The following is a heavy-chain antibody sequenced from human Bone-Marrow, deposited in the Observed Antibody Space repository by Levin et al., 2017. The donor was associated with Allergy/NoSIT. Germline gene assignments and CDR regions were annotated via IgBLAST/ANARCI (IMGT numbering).Heavy chain of an antibody. CDR3: TRDKKSDGVTPDWYFDL. V-gene: IGHV3-48*03. CDR1: GFSFSTYE. Sequence: GGSLRLSCAASGFSFSTYEMNWVRQAPGKGLEWISYISSSGSTKYYADSVKGRFTISSKNSLYLQMNSLRAEDTAIYYCTRDKKSDGVTPDWYFDLWGRGTPVNVSS. D-gene: IGHD2-21*02. J-gene: IGHJ2*01. CDR2: ISSSGSTK.